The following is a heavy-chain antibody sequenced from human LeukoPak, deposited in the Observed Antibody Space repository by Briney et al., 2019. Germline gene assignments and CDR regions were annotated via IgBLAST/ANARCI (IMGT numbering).Heavy chain of an antibody. CDR1: GGSISSGGHY. J-gene: IGHJ6*02. CDR3: ARYSGYSTNYYYYGMDV. CDR2: IYYSGST. Sequence: KPSETLSLTCTVSGGSISSGGHYWSWIRQHPGKGLEWIGYIYYSGSTYYNPSLKSRVTISVDTSKNQFSLKLSSVTAADTAVYYCARYSGYSTNYYYYGMDVWGQGTTVTVSS. V-gene: IGHV4-31*03. D-gene: IGHD5-12*01.